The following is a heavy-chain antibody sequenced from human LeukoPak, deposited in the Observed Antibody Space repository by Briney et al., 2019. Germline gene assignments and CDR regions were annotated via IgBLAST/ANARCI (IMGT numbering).Heavy chain of an antibody. CDR2: INAGDGNK. CDR3: AGETVGHTYLDY. CDR1: GFTFTNHA. V-gene: IGHV1-3*01. D-gene: IGHD4-23*01. Sequence: ASVTVSCKTFGFTFTNHAIHWVRQPPGQRLEWMGWINAGDGNKKYSQNYQGRVTITRDTSARTPYMELSSLRSEDTAVYYCAGETVGHTYLDYWGQGTLVTVPS. J-gene: IGHJ4*02.